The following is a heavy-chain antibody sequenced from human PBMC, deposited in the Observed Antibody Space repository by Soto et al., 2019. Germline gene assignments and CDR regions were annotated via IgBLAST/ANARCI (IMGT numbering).Heavy chain of an antibody. Sequence: ASVKVSCKASGYTFTNYGISWVRQAPGQGLEWMGWISPCNDNTNYAQKLQGRVTMTTDTSTSTAYMDLRSLRSDDTAVYYCARDSSGWTPGYYYYGMDVWGQGTTVTVSS. CDR1: GYTFTNYG. CDR3: ARDSSGWTPGYYYYGMDV. J-gene: IGHJ6*02. CDR2: ISPCNDNT. D-gene: IGHD6-19*01. V-gene: IGHV1-18*01.